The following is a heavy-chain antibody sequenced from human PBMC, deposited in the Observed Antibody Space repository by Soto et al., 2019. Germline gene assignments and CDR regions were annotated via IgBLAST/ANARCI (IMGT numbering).Heavy chain of an antibody. CDR1: GFTFSSYG. CDR2: ISYGGSNK. CDR3: AKEGVGYYDFWSGYYTGYYYYHMDV. D-gene: IGHD3-3*01. Sequence: WGSLRLSCAAPGFTFSSYGMHWVRQAPGKGVEWVGGISYGGSNKYYADSVKGRFTISRDNSKNTLYLQMNSLRAEDTAVYYCAKEGVGYYDFWSGYYTGYYYYHMDVWGKGATVTVSS. V-gene: IGHV3-30*18. J-gene: IGHJ6*03.